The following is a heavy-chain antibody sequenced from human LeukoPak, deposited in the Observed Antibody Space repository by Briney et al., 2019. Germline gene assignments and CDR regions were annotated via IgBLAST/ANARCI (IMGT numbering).Heavy chain of an antibody. D-gene: IGHD2-2*01. CDR3: ARDVREVPAASYFDF. V-gene: IGHV3-33*08. Sequence: SGGSLRLSCAASGFSSNSYCMHWVRQAPGKGLEWVAVIWYDGSNKYYADSVKGRFTISRDNSKNTLHLQMNSLRAEDTAVYYCARDVREVPAASYFDFWGQGTLVTVSS. CDR2: IWYDGSNK. J-gene: IGHJ4*02. CDR1: GFSSNSYC.